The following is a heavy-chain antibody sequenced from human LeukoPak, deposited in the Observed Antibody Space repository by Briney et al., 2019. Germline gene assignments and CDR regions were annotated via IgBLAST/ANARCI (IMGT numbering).Heavy chain of an antibody. CDR3: ASQLAGSYYAVSDY. J-gene: IGHJ4*02. D-gene: IGHD3-10*01. Sequence: ASVKVSCKASGYSFTSYHMHWVRQAPGQGLEWMGIINPSGGSTSYAQKFQGRVTMTRDTSTSTVCMELSSLRSEDTAVYYCASQLAGSYYAVSDYWGQGTLVTVSS. CDR2: INPSGGST. V-gene: IGHV1-46*01. CDR1: GYSFTSYH.